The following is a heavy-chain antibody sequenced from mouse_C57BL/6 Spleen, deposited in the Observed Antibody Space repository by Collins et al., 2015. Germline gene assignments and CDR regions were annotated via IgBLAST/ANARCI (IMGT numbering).Heavy chain of an antibody. J-gene: IGHJ1*03. CDR3: AREVLLLRPVATGYFDV. D-gene: IGHD1-1*01. Sequence: QVQLQQPGAELVKPGASVKMSCKASGYTFTSYWITWVKQRPGQGLEWIGDIYPGSGSTNYNEKFKSKATLTVDTSSSTAYMQLSSLTSEDSAVYYCAREVLLLRPVATGYFDVWGTGTTVTVSS. CDR2: IYPGSGST. V-gene: IGHV1-55*01. CDR1: GYTFTSYW.